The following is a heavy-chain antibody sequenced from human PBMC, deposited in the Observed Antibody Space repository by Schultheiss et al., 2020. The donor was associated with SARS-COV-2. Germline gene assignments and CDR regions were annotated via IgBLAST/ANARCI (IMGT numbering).Heavy chain of an antibody. V-gene: IGHV4-59*10. J-gene: IGHJ4*02. CDR3: ASHYCSSTSCRYYFDY. D-gene: IGHD2-2*01. CDR1: GGSFSGYY. Sequence: SETLSLTCAVYGGSFSGYYWSWIRQPPGKGLEWIGRIYTSGSTNYNPSLKSRVTISVDTSKNQFSLKLSSVTAADTAVYYCASHYCSSTSCRYYFDYWGQGTLVTVSS. CDR2: IYTSGST.